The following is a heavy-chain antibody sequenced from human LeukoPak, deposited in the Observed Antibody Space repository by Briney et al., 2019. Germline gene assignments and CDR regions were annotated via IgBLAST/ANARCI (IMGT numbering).Heavy chain of an antibody. D-gene: IGHD5-18*01. V-gene: IGHV3-21*01. Sequence: GGSLRLSCAASGFTFSDYIMNWVRQAPGKGLEWVSYISSSSNYIYYADSVKGRFTISRDNAKNPLYLQMNSLRAEDTAVYYCARECMDTTMVDAFVIWGQGTMVTVSS. J-gene: IGHJ3*02. CDR1: GFTFSDYI. CDR2: ISSSSNYI. CDR3: ARECMDTTMVDAFVI.